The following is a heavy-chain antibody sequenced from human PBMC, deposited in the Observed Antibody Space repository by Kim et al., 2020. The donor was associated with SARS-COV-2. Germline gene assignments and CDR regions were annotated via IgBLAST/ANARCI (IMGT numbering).Heavy chain of an antibody. Sequence: TEYAESVKGRVTISSDNSKNTLYLHMNSMRVEDTAVYYCAKGVTNSGFDDWGQGTQVTVSS. V-gene: IGHV3-23*01. J-gene: IGHJ4*02. CDR2: T. CDR3: AKGVTNSGFDD. D-gene: IGHD4-17*01.